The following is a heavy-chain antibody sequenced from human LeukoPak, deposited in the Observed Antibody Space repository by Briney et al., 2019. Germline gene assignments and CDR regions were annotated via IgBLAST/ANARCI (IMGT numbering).Heavy chain of an antibody. CDR2: IIPIFGTA. J-gene: IGHJ6*03. D-gene: IGHD3-22*01. Sequence: SVKVSRKASGGTFSSYAISWVRQAPGQGLEWMGGIIPIFGTANYAQKFQGRVTITTDESTSTAYMELSSLRSEDTAVYYCARDGEYDSSGYYSYYYYYMDVWGKGTTVTVSS. CDR1: GGTFSSYA. CDR3: ARDGEYDSSGYYSYYYYYMDV. V-gene: IGHV1-69*05.